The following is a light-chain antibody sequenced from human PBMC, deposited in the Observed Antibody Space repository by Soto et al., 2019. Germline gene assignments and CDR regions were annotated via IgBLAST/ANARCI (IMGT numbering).Light chain of an antibody. CDR3: SSYTSSSTFWV. J-gene: IGLJ1*01. CDR1: SSDVGAYNY. CDR2: DVS. Sequence: QSALTKPASVSGSPGQSITISCTGTSSDVGAYNYVSWYQQYPGKAPKLIIYDVSHRPSGVSNRFSGSKSGNTASLTISGLQAEDDADYFCSSYTSSSTFWVFGTGTKLTVL. V-gene: IGLV2-14*01.